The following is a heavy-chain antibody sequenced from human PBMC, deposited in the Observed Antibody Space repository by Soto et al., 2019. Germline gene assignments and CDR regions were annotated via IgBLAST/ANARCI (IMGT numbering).Heavy chain of an antibody. CDR1: GYTFTGYY. J-gene: IGHJ4*02. D-gene: IGHD5-12*01. Sequence: ASVKVSCKASGYTFTGYYMHWVRQAPGQGLEWMGWINPNSGGTNYAQKFQGRVTMTRDTSISTAYMELSSLRSEDTAVYYCAREGGYSGNYFDYWGQGTLVTVSS. V-gene: IGHV1-2*02. CDR3: AREGGYSGNYFDY. CDR2: INPNSGGT.